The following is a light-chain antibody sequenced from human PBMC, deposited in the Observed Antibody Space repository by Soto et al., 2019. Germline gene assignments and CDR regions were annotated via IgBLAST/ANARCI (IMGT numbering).Light chain of an antibody. CDR2: RDS. V-gene: IGLV3-9*01. J-gene: IGLJ2*01. CDR1: NIGGKN. CDR3: QVWDSNTVV. Sequence: SYELTQPLSVSVALGQTARITCGGNNIGGKNVHWYQQKPGQAPVLVIYRDSNRPSGIPERFSGSNSGNTATLTTSRAQAGDEADYYCQVWDSNTVVFGGGTKLTVL.